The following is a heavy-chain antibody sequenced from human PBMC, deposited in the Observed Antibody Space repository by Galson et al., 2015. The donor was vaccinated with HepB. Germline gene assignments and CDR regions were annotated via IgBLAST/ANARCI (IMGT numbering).Heavy chain of an antibody. D-gene: IGHD3-3*01. CDR2: ISSSSSTI. CDR1: GFTFSSYS. CDR3: ARPAITIFGVVIRDYYMDV. V-gene: IGHV3-48*01. J-gene: IGHJ6*03. Sequence: SLRLSCAASGFTFSSYSMNWVRQAPGKGLEWVSYISSSSSTIYYADSVKGRFTISRDSAKNSLYLQMNSLRAEDTAVYYCARPAITIFGVVIRDYYMDVWGKGTTVTVSS.